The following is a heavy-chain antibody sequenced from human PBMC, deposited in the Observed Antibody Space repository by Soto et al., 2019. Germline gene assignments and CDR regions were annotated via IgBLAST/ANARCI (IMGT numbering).Heavy chain of an antibody. D-gene: IGHD2-2*01. CDR1: GYTFSDYH. Sequence: QVQLVQSGAEVKKPGASVRVSCKSSGYTFSDYHVHWVRQAPGQGLEWLGWIFPQSGATKYAQRLQGRVTMTRDTSISAVYMEVSGLRSDDTAAYFCARESSTWNQSCSRTTCALDQWGQGTLVIVSS. CDR3: ARESSTWNQSCSRTTCALDQ. CDR2: IFPQSGAT. V-gene: IGHV1-2*02. J-gene: IGHJ4*02.